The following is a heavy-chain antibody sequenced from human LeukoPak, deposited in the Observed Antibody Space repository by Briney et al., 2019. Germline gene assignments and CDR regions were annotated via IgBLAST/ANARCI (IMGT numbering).Heavy chain of an antibody. CDR1: GYTFTSYY. J-gene: IGHJ4*02. CDR2: INPTGGST. V-gene: IGHV1-46*01. CDR3: ARGVVPAVTYYFDY. Sequence: ASVKVSCKASGYTFTSYYMHWVRQAPGQGLEWMGLINPTGGSTGYAQKFQGRVTITADESTSTAYMELSSLRSEDTAVYYCARGVVPAVTYYFDYWGQGTLVTVSS. D-gene: IGHD2-2*01.